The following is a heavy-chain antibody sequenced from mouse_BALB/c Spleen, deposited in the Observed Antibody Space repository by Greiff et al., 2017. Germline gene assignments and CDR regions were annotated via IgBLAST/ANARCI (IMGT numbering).Heavy chain of an antibody. D-gene: IGHD1-1*01. V-gene: IGHV5-9-3*01. CDR3: ARRRDYGSSYYFDY. CDR2: ISSGGSYT. Sequence: EVQGVESGGGLVKPGGSLKLSCAASGFTFSSYAMSWVRQTPEKRLEWVATISSGGSYTYYPDSVKGRFTISRDNAKNTLYLQMSSLRSEDTAMYYCARRRDYGSSYYFDYWGQGTTLTVSS. J-gene: IGHJ2*01. CDR1: GFTFSSYA.